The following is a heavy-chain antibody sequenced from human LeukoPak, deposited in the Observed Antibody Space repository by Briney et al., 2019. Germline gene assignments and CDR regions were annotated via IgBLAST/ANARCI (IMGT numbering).Heavy chain of an antibody. CDR3: GKGYYGSGSSLSAFDC. CDR2: SGGSGDAP. CDR1: GFTFSDYA. V-gene: IGHV3-23*01. J-gene: IGHJ4*02. D-gene: IGHD3-10*01. Sequence: GGSLRLSCAASGFTFSDYALNCVRQAPAKGLEWVSVSGGSGDAPYYSDFVKGRFTVSRDNSKNTLYLQMNSLVAEDTAVYYCGKGYYGSGSSLSAFDCWGQGTLVTVSS.